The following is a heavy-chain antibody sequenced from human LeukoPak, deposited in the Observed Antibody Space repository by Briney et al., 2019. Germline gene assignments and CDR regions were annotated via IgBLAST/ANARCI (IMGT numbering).Heavy chain of an antibody. D-gene: IGHD4-17*01. CDR3: ARVLAGDYLDY. CDR1: GYTFTGYY. V-gene: IGHV1-2*06. Sequence: ASVKVSCKASGYTFTGYYMHWVRQAPGQGLEWMGRINPNSGGTNYAQKFQGRVTMTRDTSISTAYMELSRLRSDDRAVYYCARVLAGDYLDYWGQGTLVTVSS. J-gene: IGHJ4*02. CDR2: INPNSGGT.